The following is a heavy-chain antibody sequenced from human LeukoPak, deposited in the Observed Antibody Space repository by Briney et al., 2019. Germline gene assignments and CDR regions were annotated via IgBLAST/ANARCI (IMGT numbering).Heavy chain of an antibody. V-gene: IGHV3-7*01. CDR3: ASGDHCDS. J-gene: IGHJ4*02. CDR2: INQDGSEK. D-gene: IGHD3-10*01. Sequence: GGSLRLSCAASGFTFSSSWMTWVRQAPGQGLEWVANINQDGSEKYYVDSVKGRFTISRDNAKNSLFLQMNRLRAEDTATYYCASGDHCDSWGQGTLVTVSS. CDR1: GFTFSSSW.